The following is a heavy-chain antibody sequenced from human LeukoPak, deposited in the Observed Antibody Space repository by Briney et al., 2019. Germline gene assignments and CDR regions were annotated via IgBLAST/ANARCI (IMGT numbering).Heavy chain of an antibody. CDR1: GGSISSYY. D-gene: IGHD6-13*01. Sequence: SETLSLTCTVSGGSISSYYWSWIRQPPGKGLEWIGYIYYSGSTNYNPSLKSRVTISVDTSKNQFSLKLSSVTAADTAVYYCARYSGNSQRYYFDYWGQGTLVTVSS. CDR2: IYYSGST. V-gene: IGHV4-59*08. J-gene: IGHJ4*02. CDR3: ARYSGNSQRYYFDY.